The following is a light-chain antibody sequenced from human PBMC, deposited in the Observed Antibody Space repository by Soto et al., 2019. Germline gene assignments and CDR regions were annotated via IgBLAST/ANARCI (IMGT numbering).Light chain of an antibody. CDR3: QQLNNYPFT. Sequence: DIQLTQSPSFLSASVGDRVTITCRASQGISSYLAWYQQKPGKAPNLLIYAASTLQSGVPSRFSGSGSGTEFTLTLSSLQPDDFETYYCQQLNNYPFTFGPGTKVDIK. CDR2: AAS. V-gene: IGKV1-9*01. CDR1: QGISSY. J-gene: IGKJ3*01.